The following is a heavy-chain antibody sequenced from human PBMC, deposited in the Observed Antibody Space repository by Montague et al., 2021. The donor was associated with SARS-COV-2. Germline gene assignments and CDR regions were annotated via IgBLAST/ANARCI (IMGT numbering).Heavy chain of an antibody. CDR3: VRARITMVRGVRNRGSNWFDP. D-gene: IGHD3-10*01. CDR1: GGSLTNYY. CDR2: IYYTGST. V-gene: IGHV4-59*12. Sequence: SETLSLTCTVSGGSLTNYYWSWIRQPPGKGLEWIGYIYYTGSTTYNPPLESRVTISVDTSKNQFSLKLSSVTAADTAVYYCVRARITMVRGVRNRGSNWFDPWGQGTLVTVSS. J-gene: IGHJ5*02.